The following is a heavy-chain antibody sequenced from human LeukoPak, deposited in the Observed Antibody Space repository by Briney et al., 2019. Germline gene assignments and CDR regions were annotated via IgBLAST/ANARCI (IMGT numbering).Heavy chain of an antibody. D-gene: IGHD3-22*01. J-gene: IGHJ3*02. CDR2: INPSAGSA. Sequence: ASVKVSCKASGYTFTSYFIHWVRQAPGQGLEWMGIINPSAGSATYAQKFQGRLTMTRDTSTSTVYMELSSLRSEDAAVYFCARVLEKYSDRSGYDAFDIWGQGTMVTVSS. V-gene: IGHV1-46*01. CDR1: GYTFTSYF. CDR3: ARVLEKYSDRSGYDAFDI.